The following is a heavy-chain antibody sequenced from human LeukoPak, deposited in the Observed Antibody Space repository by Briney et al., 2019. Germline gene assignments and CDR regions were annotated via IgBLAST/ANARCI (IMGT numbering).Heavy chain of an antibody. CDR2: IKQGGSEK. V-gene: IGHV3-7*01. CDR3: ARVVYSAAFDI. D-gene: IGHD2-8*01. J-gene: IGHJ3*02. Sequence: GGSLRLSCAASGFTFSSYWMSWVRQAPGKGLEWVANIKQGGSEKYYVDSVKGRFTISRDNAKNSLYLQMNSLRAEDTAVYYCARVVYSAAFDIWGQGTMVTVSS. CDR1: GFTFSSYW.